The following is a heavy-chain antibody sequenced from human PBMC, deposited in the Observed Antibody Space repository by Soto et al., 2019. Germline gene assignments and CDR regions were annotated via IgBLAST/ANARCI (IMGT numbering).Heavy chain of an antibody. CDR2: ISGGGGST. Sequence: GGSLRLSCAASGFTFSSYAMNWVRQAPGKGLEWVSGISGGGGSTHYADSVKGRFTISRDNSKNTLYLQMNSLRAEDTAVYYCAKGFYRSSSGVFDYWGQVPLVTVSP. V-gene: IGHV3-23*01. J-gene: IGHJ4*02. D-gene: IGHD6-6*01. CDR3: AKGFYRSSSGVFDY. CDR1: GFTFSSYA.